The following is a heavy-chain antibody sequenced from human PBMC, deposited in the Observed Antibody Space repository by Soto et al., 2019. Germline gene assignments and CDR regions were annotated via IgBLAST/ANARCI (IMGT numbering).Heavy chain of an antibody. CDR2: INHSGRT. J-gene: IGHJ6*03. D-gene: IGHD2-2*01. V-gene: IGHV4-34*01. Sequence: SETLSLTCAVYGGSFSGYYWSWIRQPPGKGLEWIGEINHSGRTNYNPSLKSRVTISVDTSKNQFSLKLSSVTAADTAVYYCARGRGSTSRTLAYYYYMDVWGKGTTVTVSS. CDR3: ARGRGSTSRTLAYYYYMDV. CDR1: GGSFSGYY.